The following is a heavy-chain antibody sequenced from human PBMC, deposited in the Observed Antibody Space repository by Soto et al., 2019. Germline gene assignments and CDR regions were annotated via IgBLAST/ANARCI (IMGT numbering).Heavy chain of an antibody. CDR2: IGDSSTYI. CDR3: ARDKRWLRHGYSDY. V-gene: IGHV3-21*01. CDR1: GFSFSSHS. D-gene: IGHD3-22*01. Sequence: EVQLVESGGGLVKPGGSLRLSCAASGFSFSSHSMNWVRQAPGKGLEWVSSIGDSSTYIYYADSVKGRFTISRDNAKNSLYLQMNSLRAEDTAVYYCARDKRWLRHGYSDYWGQGTLVTVSS. J-gene: IGHJ4*02.